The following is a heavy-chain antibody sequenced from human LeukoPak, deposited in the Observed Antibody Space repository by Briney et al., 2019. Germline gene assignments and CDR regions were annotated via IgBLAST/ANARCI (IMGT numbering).Heavy chain of an antibody. D-gene: IGHD1-26*01. CDR1: GGSISSYY. Sequence: SETLSLTCTVSGGSISSYYRSWIRQPAGKGLEWIGRIYTSGSTNYNPSLKSRVTMSVDTSKNQFSLKLSSVTAADTAVYYCARDFYSGSYYFDYWGQGTLVTVSS. CDR3: ARDFYSGSYYFDY. V-gene: IGHV4-4*07. CDR2: IYTSGST. J-gene: IGHJ4*02.